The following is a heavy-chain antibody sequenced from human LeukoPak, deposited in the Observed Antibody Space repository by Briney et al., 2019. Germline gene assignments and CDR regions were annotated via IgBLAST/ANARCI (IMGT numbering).Heavy chain of an antibody. CDR3: ARGAYDYVWGSYRPNWFDP. D-gene: IGHD3-16*02. Sequence: MASETLSLTCTVSGGSISSGGYYWSWIRQHPGKGLEWIGYIYYSGSTYYNPSLKSRVTISVDTSKNQFSLKLSSVTAADTAAYYCARGAYDYVWGSYRPNWFDPWGQGTLVTVSS. CDR1: GGSISSGGYY. J-gene: IGHJ5*02. V-gene: IGHV4-31*03. CDR2: IYYSGST.